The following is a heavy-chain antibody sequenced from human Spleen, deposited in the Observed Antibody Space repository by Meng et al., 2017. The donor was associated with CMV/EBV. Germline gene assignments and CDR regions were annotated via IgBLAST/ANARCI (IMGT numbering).Heavy chain of an antibody. D-gene: IGHD3-3*01. Sequence: CNVSGGSISSSSYYWGWIRQPPGKGLEWIGSIYYSGSTYYNPSLKSRVTISVDTSKNQFSLKLSSVTAADTAVYYCARMVLRFSLFDYWGQGTLVTVSS. CDR1: GGSISSSSYY. CDR2: IYYSGST. V-gene: IGHV4-39*01. J-gene: IGHJ4*02. CDR3: ARMVLRFSLFDY.